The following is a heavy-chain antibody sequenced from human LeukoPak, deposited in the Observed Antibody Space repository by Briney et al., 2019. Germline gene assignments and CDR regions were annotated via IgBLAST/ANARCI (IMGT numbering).Heavy chain of an antibody. CDR2: IYHSGST. CDR3: ARRPRLWNAFDF. V-gene: IGHV4-4*02. D-gene: IGHD4/OR15-4a*01. J-gene: IGHJ3*01. CDR1: GGSISISNW. Sequence: SETLSLTCAVSGGSISISNWWGWVRQPPGKGLGWIREIYHSGSTNYNPSLKSRVTISVDTSKNQFSVKLSSVSAADTAVYFCARRPRLWNAFDFWGQGTMVTVSS.